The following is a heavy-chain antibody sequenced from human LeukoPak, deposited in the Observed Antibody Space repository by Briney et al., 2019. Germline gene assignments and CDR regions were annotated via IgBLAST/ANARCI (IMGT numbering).Heavy chain of an antibody. Sequence: PGGSLRLSCAASGFTFSNYAMSWVRQAPGKGLEWVSAISGSGGSTYYADSVKGRFTISRDNSKNTLYLQMNSLRAEDTAVYYCAKVRRSGGSYFDYWGQGTLVTVSS. D-gene: IGHD1-26*01. V-gene: IGHV3-23*01. CDR1: GFTFSNYA. J-gene: IGHJ4*02. CDR3: AKVRRSGGSYFDY. CDR2: ISGSGGST.